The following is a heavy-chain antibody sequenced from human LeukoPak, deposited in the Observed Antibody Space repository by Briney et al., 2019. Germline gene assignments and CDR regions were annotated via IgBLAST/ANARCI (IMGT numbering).Heavy chain of an antibody. V-gene: IGHV3-23*01. J-gene: IGHJ4*02. CDR2: ISGSGGST. CDR3: AKDLLAGIAATGD. CDR1: QSIVSSRY. Sequence: PGGSLRLSCAASQSIVSSRYMSWVRQAPGKGLEWVSAISGSGGSTYYADSVKGRFTISRDNSKNTLYLQMNSLRAEDTAVYYCAKDLLAGIAATGDWGQGTLVTVSS. D-gene: IGHD6-13*01.